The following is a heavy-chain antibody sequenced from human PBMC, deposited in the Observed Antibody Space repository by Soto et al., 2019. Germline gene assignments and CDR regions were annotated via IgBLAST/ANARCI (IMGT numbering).Heavy chain of an antibody. CDR1: GFTFSSYG. Sequence: GGSLRLSCAASGFTFSSYGMHWVRQAPGKGLEWVAVISYDGSNKYYADSVKGRFTISRDNSKNTLYLQMNSLRAEDTAVYYCAKESEWNYSPHYFDYWGQGXLVTVYS. D-gene: IGHD1-7*01. J-gene: IGHJ4*02. V-gene: IGHV3-30*18. CDR3: AKESEWNYSPHYFDY. CDR2: ISYDGSNK.